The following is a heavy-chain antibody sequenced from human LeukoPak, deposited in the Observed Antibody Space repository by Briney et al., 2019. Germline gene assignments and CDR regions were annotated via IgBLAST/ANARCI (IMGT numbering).Heavy chain of an antibody. Sequence: ASVKVSCKASGYTFTSYYMHWVRQAPGQGLEWMGIINPSGGSTSYAQKFQGRVTMTRDTSTSTVYMELSSLRSEDTAVYYCARDSKSEGYFDWLPKQGRHWFDPWGQGTLVTVSS. CDR2: INPSGGST. D-gene: IGHD3-9*01. V-gene: IGHV1-46*01. CDR3: ARDSKSEGYFDWLPKQGRHWFDP. CDR1: GYTFTSYY. J-gene: IGHJ5*02.